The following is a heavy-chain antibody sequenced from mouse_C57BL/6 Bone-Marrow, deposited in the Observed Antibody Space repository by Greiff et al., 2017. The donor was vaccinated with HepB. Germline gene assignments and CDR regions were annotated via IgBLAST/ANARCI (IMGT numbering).Heavy chain of an antibody. D-gene: IGHD1-1*01. CDR2: ISNGGGST. CDR3: ARHYYGSSTGYYAMDY. J-gene: IGHJ4*01. V-gene: IGHV5-12*01. CDR1: GFTFSDYY. Sequence: EVKLMESGGGLVQPGGSLKLSCAASGFTFSDYYMYWVRQTPEKRLEWVAYISNGGGSTYYPDTVKGRFTISRDNARNTLYLQMSRLKSGDTAMYYCARHYYGSSTGYYAMDYWGQGTSVTVSS.